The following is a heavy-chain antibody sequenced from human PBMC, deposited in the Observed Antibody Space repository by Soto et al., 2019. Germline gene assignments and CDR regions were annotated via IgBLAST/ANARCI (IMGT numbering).Heavy chain of an antibody. D-gene: IGHD6-6*01. CDR3: ARGRGLAARPQHLDH. J-gene: IGHJ4*02. CDR1: GFLFSGYA. CDR2: ISYDGKEK. Sequence: QVQLVESGGGVVQPGGYLRLSCATSGFLFSGYAMHWVRQTPGKGLEWVAVISYDGKEKYYADSAEGRFTISRESSGVTLYLQMSSLRVEDTAVYYCARGRGLAARPQHLDHWGQGTLVTVSS. V-gene: IGHV3-30*04.